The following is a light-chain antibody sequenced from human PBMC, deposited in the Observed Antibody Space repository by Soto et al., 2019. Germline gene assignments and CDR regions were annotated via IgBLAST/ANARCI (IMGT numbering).Light chain of an antibody. J-gene: IGLJ2*01. V-gene: IGLV3-21*02. Sequence: SYELAQPPSVSAAPGQTARMTRVGDNIARKSVHWYQQRPGQAPVLVLYDDTRRPSGIPERFSGSNSGNAATLTISGVEAGDEADFYCQVWDSSNDHRIFGGGTQLTVL. CDR1: NIARKS. CDR2: DDT. CDR3: QVWDSSNDHRI.